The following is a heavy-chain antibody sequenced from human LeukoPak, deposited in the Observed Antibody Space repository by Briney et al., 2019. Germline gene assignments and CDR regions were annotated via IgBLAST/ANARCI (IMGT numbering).Heavy chain of an antibody. J-gene: IGHJ6*03. D-gene: IGHD6-13*01. Sequence: SETLSLTCAVYGGSFSGYYWSWSRQPPGKGLEWIGEINHSGSTNYNPSLKSRVTISVDTSKNQFSLKLSSVTAADTAVYYCARGGAAAGTRGYMDVWGKGTTVTVSS. CDR2: INHSGST. V-gene: IGHV4-34*01. CDR3: ARGGAAAGTRGYMDV. CDR1: GGSFSGYY.